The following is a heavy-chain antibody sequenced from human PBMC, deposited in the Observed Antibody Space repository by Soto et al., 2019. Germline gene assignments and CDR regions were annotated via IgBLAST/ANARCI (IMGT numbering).Heavy chain of an antibody. D-gene: IGHD6-13*01. J-gene: IGHJ4*02. CDR2: IYYSGST. CDR3: ARDDPYSSLDY. V-gene: IGHV4-30-4*01. Sequence: SETLSLTCTVSGGSISSGDYYGSWIRQPPGKGLEWIGYIYYSGSTYYNPSLKSRVTISVDTSKNQFSLKLSSVTAADTAVYYCARDDPYSSLDYWGQGTLVTVSS. CDR1: GGSISSGDYY.